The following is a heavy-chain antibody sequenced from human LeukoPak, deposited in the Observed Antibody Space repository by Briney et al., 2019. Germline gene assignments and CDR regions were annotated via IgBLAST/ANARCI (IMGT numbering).Heavy chain of an antibody. Sequence: GGSLRLSCAASGFTFSTYNMNWVRQAPGRGLEWASYISGSGSAIYYADSVKGRFTISRDNAKNSLYLQMSSLRAEDTAVYYCVRFYYDSSGYFMDYWGQGTLVTVSS. J-gene: IGHJ4*02. CDR3: VRFYYDSSGYFMDY. D-gene: IGHD3-22*01. V-gene: IGHV3-48*04. CDR1: GFTFSTYN. CDR2: ISGSGSAI.